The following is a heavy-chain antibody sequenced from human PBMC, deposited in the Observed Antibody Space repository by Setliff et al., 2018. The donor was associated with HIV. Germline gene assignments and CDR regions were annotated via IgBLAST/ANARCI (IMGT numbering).Heavy chain of an antibody. CDR2: VSSRGDT. CDR1: GGSISSYY. V-gene: IGHV4-4*07. Sequence: SETLSLTCTVSGGSISSYYWSWIRQPAGKGLEWIGRVSSRGDTNYNPSLKSRVTMSVDTSKNQFSLKLTSVTASDTAVYYCARDFGGYCSSMSCPGLFDPWGQGTLVTVSS. D-gene: IGHD2-2*01. J-gene: IGHJ5*02. CDR3: ARDFGGYCSSMSCPGLFDP.